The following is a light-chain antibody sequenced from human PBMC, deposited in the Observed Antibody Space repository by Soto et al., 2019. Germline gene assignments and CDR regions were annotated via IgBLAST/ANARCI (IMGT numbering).Light chain of an antibody. V-gene: IGKV3-15*01. CDR1: QSVSSN. J-gene: IGKJ2*01. CDR2: SAS. CDR3: QQYNNWSPEYT. Sequence: EIVMTQSPATLSVSPGERATLSCTASQSVSSNLAWYQQKPGQAPRLLIYSASNRATGIPARFSGSGSGTEFTLTISSLQSEDFAVYYCQQYNNWSPEYTFGQGTYLEIK.